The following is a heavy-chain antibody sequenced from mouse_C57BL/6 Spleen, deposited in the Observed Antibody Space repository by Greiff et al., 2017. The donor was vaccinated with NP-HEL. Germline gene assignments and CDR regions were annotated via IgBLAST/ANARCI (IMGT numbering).Heavy chain of an antibody. CDR3: ATSLYGYDGYFDV. Sequence: VQRVESGAELARPGASVKMSCKASGYTFTSYTMHWVKQRPGQGLEWIGYINPSSGYTKYNQKFKDKATLTADKSSSTAYMQLSSLTSEDSAVYDCATSLYGYDGYFDVWGTGTTVTVSS. D-gene: IGHD2-2*01. CDR2: INPSSGYT. V-gene: IGHV1-4*01. CDR1: GYTFTSYT. J-gene: IGHJ1*03.